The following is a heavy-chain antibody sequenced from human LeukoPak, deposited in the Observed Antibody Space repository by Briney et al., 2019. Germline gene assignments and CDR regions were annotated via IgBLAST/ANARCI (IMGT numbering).Heavy chain of an antibody. Sequence: ETLSLTCTVSGGSISSYYWSWIRQPPGKGLEWIGYIYYSGSTNYNPSLKSRVTISVDTSKNQCSLKLSCVTGADTAGYYCASHRRYYDSSGYYPDPPPGSFDYWGQGTLVTVSS. CDR3: ASHRRYYDSSGYYPDPPPGSFDY. V-gene: IGHV4-59*01. D-gene: IGHD3-22*01. J-gene: IGHJ4*02. CDR2: IYYSGST. CDR1: GGSISSYY.